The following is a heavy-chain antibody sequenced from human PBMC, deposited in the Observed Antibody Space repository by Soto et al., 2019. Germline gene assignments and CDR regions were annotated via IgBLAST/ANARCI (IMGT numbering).Heavy chain of an antibody. V-gene: IGHV1-3*01. CDR2: INAGNGNT. D-gene: IGHD4-4*01. J-gene: IGHJ6*02. CDR3: ASDLHSRHDSSRYYYYGMDV. Sequence: ASVKVSCKASGYTFTSYAMHWVRQAPGQRLEWMGWINAGNGNTKYSQKFQGRVTITSDTSASTAYMELSSLRSEDTAVYYGASDLHSRHDSSRYYYYGMDVWAQGATV. CDR1: GYTFTSYA.